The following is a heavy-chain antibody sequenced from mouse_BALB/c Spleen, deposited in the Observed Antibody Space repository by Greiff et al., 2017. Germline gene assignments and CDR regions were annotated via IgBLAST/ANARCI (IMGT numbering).Heavy chain of an antibody. J-gene: IGHJ4*01. CDR1: GYTLTSYS. D-gene: IGHD2-4*01. CDR2: INPSSGYT. V-gene: IGHV1-4*02. Sequence: QVQLQPSAAELARPGASAKMSLKASGYTLTSYSLHRVKQRPGQGREWIGYINPSSGYTEYNQKFKDKTTLTADKSSSTAYMQLSSLTSEDSAVYYCARWDDYGVDYWGQGTSVTVSS. CDR3: ARWDDYGVDY.